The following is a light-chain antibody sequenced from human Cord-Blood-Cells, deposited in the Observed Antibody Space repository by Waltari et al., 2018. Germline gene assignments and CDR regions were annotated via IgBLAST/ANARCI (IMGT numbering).Light chain of an antibody. J-gene: IGKJ5*01. CDR1: QSVSSY. CDR2: DAS. Sequence: IVLTQSPATLSLSPGERATLSSRASQSVSSYLAWYQQKHGQAPRLLSYDASSRATGIPARLSGSGAGTDFTLTISSLEPGDLAVCYCQPRSNCPPEITFGQGTRLEIK. V-gene: IGKV3-11*01. CDR3: QPRSNCPPEIT.